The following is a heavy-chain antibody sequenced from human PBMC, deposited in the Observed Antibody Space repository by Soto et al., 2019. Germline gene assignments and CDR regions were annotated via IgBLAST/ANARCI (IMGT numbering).Heavy chain of an antibody. J-gene: IGHJ5*02. CDR2: MYSGGNT. CDR1: GGSFSSSTYY. Sequence: QLQLQESGPGLVKPSETLSLTCTVSGGSFSSSTYYWGWIRQPPGKGLEWIGSMYSGGNTYYNPSLKSRVTVSVDRSKNHFSLKLTSVTAADTAMYYCARQPYDSTGYYYGAWGQGTLVTVSS. D-gene: IGHD3-22*01. CDR3: ARQPYDSTGYYYGA. V-gene: IGHV4-39*01.